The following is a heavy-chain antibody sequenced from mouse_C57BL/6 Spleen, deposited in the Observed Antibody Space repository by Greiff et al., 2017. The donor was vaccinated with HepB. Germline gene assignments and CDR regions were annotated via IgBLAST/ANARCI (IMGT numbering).Heavy chain of an antibody. V-gene: IGHV3-6*01. J-gene: IGHJ3*01. Sequence: EVQLQQSGPGLVKPSQSLSLTCSVTGYSITSGYYWNWIRQFPGNKLEWMGYISYDGSNNYNPSLKNRISITRDTSKNQFFLKLNSVTTEDTATYYCARGFRDWGQGTLVTVSA. CDR1: GYSITSGYY. CDR3: ARGFRD. CDR2: ISYDGSN.